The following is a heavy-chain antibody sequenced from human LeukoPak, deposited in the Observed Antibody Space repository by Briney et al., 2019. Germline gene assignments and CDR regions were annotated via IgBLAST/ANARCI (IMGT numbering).Heavy chain of an antibody. CDR2: ISSSSSYI. D-gene: IGHD4-17*01. Sequence: GGSLRLSCAASGFTFSSYSMNWVRQAPGKGLEWVSSISSSSSYIYYADSVKGRFTISRDNAKNSLYLQMNSLRAEDTAVYYCARLNGDYGDSQGAKLDPTTDYWGQGTLVTVSS. CDR3: ARLNGDYGDSQGAKLDPTTDY. CDR1: GFTFSSYS. V-gene: IGHV3-21*01. J-gene: IGHJ4*02.